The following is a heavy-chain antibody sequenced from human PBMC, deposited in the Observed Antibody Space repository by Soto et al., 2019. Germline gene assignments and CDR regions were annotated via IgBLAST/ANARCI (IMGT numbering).Heavy chain of an antibody. D-gene: IGHD5-12*01. Sequence: PSETLSLTCTVSSGSISSTIYSWGWIRQPPGKGLEWIGSIFYSGSTYYNPSLKSRVTISVDRSKNQFSLKLSSVTAADTAVYYCAAGGGLPRYYWGQGTLVTVSS. CDR2: IFYSGST. J-gene: IGHJ4*02. CDR1: SGSISSTIYS. V-gene: IGHV4-39*07. CDR3: AAGGGLPRYY.